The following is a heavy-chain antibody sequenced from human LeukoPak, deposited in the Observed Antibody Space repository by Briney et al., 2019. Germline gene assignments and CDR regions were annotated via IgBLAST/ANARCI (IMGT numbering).Heavy chain of an antibody. D-gene: IGHD6-19*01. Sequence: GGSLRLSCAASGFTFSSYAMSWVRQAPGKGLEWVSAISGSGGTTYYADSVKGRFTISRDNSKNTLYMQMNSLRAEDTAVYYCAKGRASSGWYSPIDYWGQGTLVTVSS. CDR1: GFTFSSYA. CDR3: AKGRASSGWYSPIDY. V-gene: IGHV3-23*01. CDR2: ISGSGGTT. J-gene: IGHJ4*02.